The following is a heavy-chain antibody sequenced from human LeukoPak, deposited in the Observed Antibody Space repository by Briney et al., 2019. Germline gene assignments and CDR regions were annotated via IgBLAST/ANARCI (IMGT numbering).Heavy chain of an antibody. Sequence: ASVKVSCKASGYTFTSYAMHWVRQAPGQRLEWMGWINAGNGNTKYSQNFQGRVTIARDTAATTAYMDLNSLRSEDTAVYYCVRGLLWFGELSPPGYWGQGTLVTVSS. J-gene: IGHJ4*02. CDR3: VRGLLWFGELSPPGY. CDR1: GYTFTSYA. V-gene: IGHV1-3*01. CDR2: INAGNGNT. D-gene: IGHD3-10*01.